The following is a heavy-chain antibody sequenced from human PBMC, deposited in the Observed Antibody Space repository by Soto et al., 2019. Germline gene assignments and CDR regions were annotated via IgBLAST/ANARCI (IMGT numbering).Heavy chain of an antibody. Sequence: PGGSLRLSCAASGFIFSTYGMHWVRQSPGKGLEWVAITSFDGSNKYYADSVKGRFTISRDNSKNTLYLQMNSLRVDDTAVYYCARRSPTGDAHFDYWGQGTLVTVSS. CDR2: TSFDGSNK. J-gene: IGHJ4*02. V-gene: IGHV3-30*03. D-gene: IGHD3-10*01. CDR1: GFIFSTYG. CDR3: ARRSPTGDAHFDY.